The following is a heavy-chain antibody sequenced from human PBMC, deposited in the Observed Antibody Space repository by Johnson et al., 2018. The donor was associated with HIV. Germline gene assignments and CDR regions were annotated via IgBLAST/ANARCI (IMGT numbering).Heavy chain of an antibody. D-gene: IGHD2-21*02. Sequence: VQLVESGGKLIQPGGSLRLSCAASEFTVSSNYMSWVRQAPGKGLEWVSIIYDGDAIYYADSVKGRFTISRDNAKNTLFLQMNSLRAEDTAVYYCARASDSYCSADCYGDGFQISDQGTKVIVSS. CDR1: EFTVSSNY. J-gene: IGHJ3*02. CDR2: IYDGDAI. V-gene: IGHV3-53*01. CDR3: ARASDSYCSADCYGDGFQI.